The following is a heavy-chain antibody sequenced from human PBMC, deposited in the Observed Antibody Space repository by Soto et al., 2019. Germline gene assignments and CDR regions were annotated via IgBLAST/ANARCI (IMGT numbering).Heavy chain of an antibody. CDR2: MYYDGST. V-gene: IGHV4-39*01. CDR3: VRLIGNSWLDT. Sequence: SETLSLTCTVSGGSISSGSYYWGWIRQPPGKGLECVGTMYYDGSTHYNPSLKSRVTTSIDTSKNQFSLKLNSVTPDGTAVYYCVRLIGNSWLDTWGQGTLVTVSS. CDR1: GGSISSGSYY. J-gene: IGHJ5*02.